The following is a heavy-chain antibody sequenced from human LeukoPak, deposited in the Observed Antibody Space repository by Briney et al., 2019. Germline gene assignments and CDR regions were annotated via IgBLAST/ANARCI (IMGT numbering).Heavy chain of an antibody. J-gene: IGHJ4*02. D-gene: IGHD5-12*01. Sequence: GGSLRLSCAASGFTFSSYGMHWVRQAPGKGLEWVAAISYDGSNKYYADSVKGRFTISRDNSKNTLYLQMNSLRAEDTAVYYCAKAKGYSGYDAFDYWGQGTLVTVSS. CDR3: AKAKGYSGYDAFDY. V-gene: IGHV3-30*18. CDR1: GFTFSSYG. CDR2: ISYDGSNK.